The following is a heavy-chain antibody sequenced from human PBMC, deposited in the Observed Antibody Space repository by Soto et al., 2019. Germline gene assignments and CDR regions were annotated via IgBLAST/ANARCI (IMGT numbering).Heavy chain of an antibody. V-gene: IGHV3-23*01. Sequence: GGSLRLSCAASGFTFSSYAMSWVRQAPGKGLEWVSAISGSGGSTYYADSVKGRFTISRDNSKNTLYLQMNSLRAEDTAVYYCAKSGECTRSIYYYGMDVWGQGTTVTVSS. CDR2: ISGSGGST. CDR1: GFTFSSYA. CDR3: AKSGECTRSIYYYGMDV. D-gene: IGHD2-2*01. J-gene: IGHJ6*02.